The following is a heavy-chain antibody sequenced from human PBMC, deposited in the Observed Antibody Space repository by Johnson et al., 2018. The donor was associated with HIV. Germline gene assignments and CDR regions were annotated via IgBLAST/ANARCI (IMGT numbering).Heavy chain of an antibody. CDR3: AKDSSVLLCFDS. Sequence: VQLVESGGGVVQPGRSLRLSCAASGFTFSSYAMHWVRQAPGKGLEWVAVISYDGSNKYYADSVKGRFTISRDNSKNTLHLQMKNLRAEDTGVYYCAKDSSVLLCFDSWGQGTMVTVSS. J-gene: IGHJ3*02. V-gene: IGHV3-30-3*01. CDR2: ISYDGSNK. CDR1: GFTFSSYA. D-gene: IGHD3-10*01.